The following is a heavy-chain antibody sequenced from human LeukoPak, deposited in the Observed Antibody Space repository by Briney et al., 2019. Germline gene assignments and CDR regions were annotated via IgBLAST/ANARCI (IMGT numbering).Heavy chain of an antibody. D-gene: IGHD4-17*01. CDR1: GFTFSSYS. CDR2: ISSSSSYI. CDR3: ARDLTGGDYVTGAVFTDEGYSDY. J-gene: IGHJ4*02. V-gene: IGHV3-21*01. Sequence: GGSLRLSCAASGFTFSSYSMNWVRQAPGKGLEWVSSISSSSSYIYYADSVKGRFTISRDNAKNSLYLQMNSLRAEDTAVYYCARDLTGGDYVTGAVFTDEGYSDYWGQGTLVTVSS.